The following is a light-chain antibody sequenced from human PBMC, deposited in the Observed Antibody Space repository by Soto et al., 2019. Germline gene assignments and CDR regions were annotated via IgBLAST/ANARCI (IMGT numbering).Light chain of an antibody. CDR2: DAS. CDR1: QYVGNY. J-gene: IGKJ1*01. CDR3: QQYNSYTPWT. V-gene: IGKV1-5*01. Sequence: DIEMTQSPSTLSAFVGDRVTITCRASQYVGNYLAWYQQKPGEAPNLLIYDASNLGTGFPSRFSGSVSGTEFTLTISSLQPDDVATYYCQQYNSYTPWTFGQGTKVEL.